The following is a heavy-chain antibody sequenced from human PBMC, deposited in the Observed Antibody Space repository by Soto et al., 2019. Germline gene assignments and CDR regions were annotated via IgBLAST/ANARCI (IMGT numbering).Heavy chain of an antibody. Sequence: PSETLSLTCTVSGRSISGHYWSWIRQPPGKGLEWGGYISYTGSTNYNPSLKSRATISADTSKNLFSLRLSSVTAADTAIYYCARDPDWKNKYYMDVWGKGTTVTVSS. CDR1: GRSISGHY. J-gene: IGHJ6*03. D-gene: IGHD1-1*01. CDR2: ISYTGST. CDR3: ARDPDWKNKYYMDV. V-gene: IGHV4-59*11.